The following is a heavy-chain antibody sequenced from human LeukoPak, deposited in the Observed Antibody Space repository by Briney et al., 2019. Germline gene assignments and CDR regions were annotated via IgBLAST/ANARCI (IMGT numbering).Heavy chain of an antibody. CDR1: GGSISSSSYY. V-gene: IGHV4-39*01. Sequence: SETLSLTCTVSGGSISSSSYYWGWIRQPPGKGLEWIGSIYYSGSTYYNPSLKSRVTISVDTSKNQFSLKLSSVTAADTAVHYCARHVHSGYEIDYWGQGTLVTVSS. CDR3: ARHVHSGYEIDY. J-gene: IGHJ4*02. CDR2: IYYSGST. D-gene: IGHD5-12*01.